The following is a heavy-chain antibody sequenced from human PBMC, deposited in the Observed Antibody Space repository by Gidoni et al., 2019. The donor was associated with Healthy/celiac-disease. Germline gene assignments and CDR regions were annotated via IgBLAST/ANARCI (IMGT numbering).Heavy chain of an antibody. Sequence: QVQLQESGPGLVTPSQTLSLTCTVSGGSISSGGYYWRWIRQHPGKGLEWIGYIYYSGSTYYNPSLKSRVTISVDTSKNQFSLKLSSVTAADTAVYYCARERSPKDPAAIVGASDAFDIWGQGTMVTVSS. CDR1: GGSISSGGYY. CDR2: IYYSGST. V-gene: IGHV4-31*03. CDR3: ARERSPKDPAAIVGASDAFDI. D-gene: IGHD1-26*01. J-gene: IGHJ3*02.